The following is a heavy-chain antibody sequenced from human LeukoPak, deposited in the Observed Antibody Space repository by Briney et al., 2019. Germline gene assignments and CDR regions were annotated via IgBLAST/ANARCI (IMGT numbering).Heavy chain of an antibody. D-gene: IGHD3-22*01. V-gene: IGHV1-18*01. CDR2: ISAYNGNT. J-gene: IGHJ4*02. CDR3: ARGDYYDSSGYLDY. Sequence: ASVKVSCKASGYTFTGYGISWVRQAPGQGLEWMGWISAYNGNTNYAQKFQGRVTMTTDTSTSTAYMELRSLRSDDTAVYYCARGDYYDSSGYLDYWGQGTLVTVSS. CDR1: GYTFTGYG.